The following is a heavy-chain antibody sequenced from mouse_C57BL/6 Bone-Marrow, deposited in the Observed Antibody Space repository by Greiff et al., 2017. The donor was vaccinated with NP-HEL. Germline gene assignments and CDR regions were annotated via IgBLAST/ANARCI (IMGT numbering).Heavy chain of an antibody. CDR1: GYEFSNYW. V-gene: IGHV1-80*01. J-gene: IGHJ3*01. Sequence: QVQLQQSGAELVKPGASVKISCNAFGYEFSNYWMNWVKQRPGTGLEWIGQIYPGDGDTNYNGKFKDKATLTADKSSSTAYMQLSRLTSEDSAVYFCARGAYWGQGTLVTVSA. CDR2: IYPGDGDT. CDR3: ARGAY.